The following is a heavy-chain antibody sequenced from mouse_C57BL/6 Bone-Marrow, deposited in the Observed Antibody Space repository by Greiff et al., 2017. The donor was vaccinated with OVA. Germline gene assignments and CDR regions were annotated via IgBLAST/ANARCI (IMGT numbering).Heavy chain of an antibody. V-gene: IGHV5-4*01. CDR2: ISDGGSYT. CDR1: GFTFSSYA. D-gene: IGHD2-3*01. CDR3: ARGAVYDGYFAY. Sequence: EVQGVESGGGLVKPGGSLKLSCAASGFTFSSYAMSWVRQTPEKRLEWVATISDGGSYTYYPGNVKGRFTISRDNAKNNLYLQMSHLKSEDTAMCYCARGAVYDGYFAYWGQGTLVTVSA. J-gene: IGHJ3*01.